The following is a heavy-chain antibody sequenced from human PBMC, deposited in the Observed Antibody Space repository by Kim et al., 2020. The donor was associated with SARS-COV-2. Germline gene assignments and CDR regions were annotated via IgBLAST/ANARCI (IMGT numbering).Heavy chain of an antibody. Sequence: GGSLRLSCAASGFTFSSYSMNWVRQAPGKGLEWVSSISSSSSYIYYADSVKGRFTISRDNAKNSLYLQMNSLRAEDTAVYYCARDVNTMVRGFNYWGQGTLVTVSS. J-gene: IGHJ4*02. CDR2: ISSSSSYI. V-gene: IGHV3-21*01. CDR1: GFTFSSYS. CDR3: ARDVNTMVRGFNY. D-gene: IGHD3-10*01.